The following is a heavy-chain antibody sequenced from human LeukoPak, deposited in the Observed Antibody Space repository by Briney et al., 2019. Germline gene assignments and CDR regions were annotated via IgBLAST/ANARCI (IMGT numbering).Heavy chain of an antibody. CDR3: ARDPRYYDSSATNPLFDY. CDR1: GGSFSGYY. J-gene: IGHJ4*02. D-gene: IGHD3-22*01. CDR2: INHSGST. V-gene: IGHV4-34*01. Sequence: SETLSLTCAVYGGSFSGYYWSWIRQSPGKGLEWIGEINHSGSTNYNPSLKSRVTISVDTSKNQFSLKLSSVTAAGTAVYYCARDPRYYDSSATNPLFDYWGQGTLVTVSS.